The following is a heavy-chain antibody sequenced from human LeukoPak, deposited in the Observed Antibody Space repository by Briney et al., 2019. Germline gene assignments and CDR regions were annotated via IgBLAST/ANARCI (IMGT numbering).Heavy chain of an antibody. D-gene: IGHD1-20*01. CDR3: ARASTHRYNWKSGQLNDAFDI. CDR2: ISPYNGNT. J-gene: IGHJ3*02. V-gene: IGHV1-18*01. Sequence: ASLKVSCKTSGYTFTHYVISWVRQAPGQGLEWMGRISPYNGNTKHAQKLQGRVTMTTDTSTSTAYMELRSLRSDDTAVYYCARASTHRYNWKSGQLNDAFDIWGQGTMVTVSS. CDR1: GYTFTHYV.